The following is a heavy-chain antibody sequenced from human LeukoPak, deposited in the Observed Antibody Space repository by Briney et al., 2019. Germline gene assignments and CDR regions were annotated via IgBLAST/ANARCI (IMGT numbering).Heavy chain of an antibody. Sequence: GGSLRLSCAASGFTFSSFTMDWVRPPPGKGLEWVSSISGNSSYLYYTDTVKGRFTISRDNFKNSLYLQMNSLRAEDTAVYYCARETSGSHWGQGTLVTVSS. V-gene: IGHV3-21*04. J-gene: IGHJ4*02. CDR2: ISGNSSYL. D-gene: IGHD1-26*01. CDR3: ARETSGSH. CDR1: GFTFSSFT.